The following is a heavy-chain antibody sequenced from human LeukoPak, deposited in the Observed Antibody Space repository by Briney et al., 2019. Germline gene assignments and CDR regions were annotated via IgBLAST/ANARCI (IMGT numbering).Heavy chain of an antibody. V-gene: IGHV3-23*01. CDR1: GFTFSSYG. J-gene: IGHJ6*04. CDR3: AELGITMIGGV. D-gene: IGHD3-10*02. CDR2: ISGSGGST. Sequence: GGTLRLSCAAAGFTFSSYGMSWVRQAPGKGLEWVSAISGSGGSTYYADSVKGRFTISRDNSKNTLYLQMNSLRAEDTAVYYCAELGITMIGGVWGKGTTVTISS.